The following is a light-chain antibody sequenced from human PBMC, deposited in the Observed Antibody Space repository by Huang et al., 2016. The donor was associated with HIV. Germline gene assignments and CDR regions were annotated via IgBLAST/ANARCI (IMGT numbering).Light chain of an antibody. CDR2: VAI. CDR1: QSVSTN. J-gene: IGKJ1*01. Sequence: EIVMTQSPVTLSVSPGERVTLSCRASQSVSTNLAWYQQKPGQAPRLLIFVAITRASGVSARFSGSGSGTEFTLTISSLQSEDFAIYYCQQYNNWPPWTFGQGTRVDFK. V-gene: IGKV3-15*01. CDR3: QQYNNWPPWT.